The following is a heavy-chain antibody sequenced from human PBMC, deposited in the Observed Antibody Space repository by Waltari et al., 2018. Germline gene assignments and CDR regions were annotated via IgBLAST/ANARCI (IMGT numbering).Heavy chain of an antibody. J-gene: IGHJ4*02. CDR2: IQTDGSNI. Sequence: QLEESGGGLVQPGGSLRLSCAASGFTFSLYWMHWVRQSPGKGLVWVSRIQTDGSNIDDADAVKGRFTISRDNAKNTVYLQMNRRRAEDTAVYYCAAGGGIDFLGQGTLVTVSS. CDR3: AAGGGIDF. V-gene: IGHV3-74*01. D-gene: IGHD3-16*01. CDR1: GFTFSLYW.